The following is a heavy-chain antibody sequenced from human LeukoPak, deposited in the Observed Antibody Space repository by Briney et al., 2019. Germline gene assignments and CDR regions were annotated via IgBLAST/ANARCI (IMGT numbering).Heavy chain of an antibody. D-gene: IGHD3-10*01. CDR1: SGSISGCS. Sequence: SETLSLTCTVSSGSISGCSWSWIRQPAGKGLEWIGRIHANGSTNYDPSLKSRVSMSVDTSKNQFSLSLSSVTAADTAVYYCARITMVRGGFRSYYYFYYMDVWGKGTTVTISS. V-gene: IGHV4-4*07. CDR2: IHANGST. CDR3: ARITMVRGGFRSYYYFYYMDV. J-gene: IGHJ6*03.